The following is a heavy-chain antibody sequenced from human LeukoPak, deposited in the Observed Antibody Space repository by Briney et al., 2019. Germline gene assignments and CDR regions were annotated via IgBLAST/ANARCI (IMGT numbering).Heavy chain of an antibody. CDR1: GFTFSSYS. CDR2: ISSSSSYI. V-gene: IGHV3-21*01. Sequence: PGGSPRLSCAASGFTFSSYSMNWVRQTPGKGLEWVSSISSSSSYIYYADSVKGRFTISRDNAKNSLYLQMNSLRAEDTAVYYCAREGYAIWFDPWGQGTLVTVSS. J-gene: IGHJ5*02. D-gene: IGHD2-8*01. CDR3: AREGYAIWFDP.